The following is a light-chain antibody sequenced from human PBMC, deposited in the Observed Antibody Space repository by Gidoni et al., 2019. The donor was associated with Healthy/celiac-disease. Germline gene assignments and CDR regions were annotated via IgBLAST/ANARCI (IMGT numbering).Light chain of an antibody. CDR1: QDISNY. V-gene: IGKV1-33*01. CDR2: DAS. CDR3: QQYDNPYRALT. Sequence: DIQMTQSPSSLSASVGDRVTITCQASQDISNYLNWYQQKPGKAPKLLIYDASNLETGVPSRFSGSGSGTDFTFTISSLQPEDIATYYCQQYDNPYRALTFGGGTKVEIK. J-gene: IGKJ4*01.